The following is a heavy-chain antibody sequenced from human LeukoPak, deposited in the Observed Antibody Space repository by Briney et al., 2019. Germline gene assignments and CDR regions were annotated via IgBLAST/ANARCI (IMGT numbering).Heavy chain of an antibody. CDR1: GFTFSSYA. J-gene: IGHJ6*03. CDR3: ARHRPLGYCSSTSCQYFYYYYMDV. V-gene: IGHV4-39*01. Sequence: GSLRLSCAASGFTFSSYAMSWIRQPPGKGLEWIGNIYYSGSTYYNPSLKSRVTISVDTSKSQFSLKLSSVTAADTAVYYCARHRPLGYCSSTSCQYFYYYYMDVWGKGTTVTVSS. D-gene: IGHD2-2*01. CDR2: IYYSGST.